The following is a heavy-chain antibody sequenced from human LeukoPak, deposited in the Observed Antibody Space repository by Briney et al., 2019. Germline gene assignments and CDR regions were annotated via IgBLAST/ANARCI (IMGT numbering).Heavy chain of an antibody. CDR1: GFTVSSNY. D-gene: IGHD5-18*01. CDR3: ARAWIQLWLEGSWLGY. J-gene: IGHJ4*02. V-gene: IGHV3-53*05. CDR2: IYSGGST. Sequence: GGSLRLSCAASGFTVSSNYMSWVRQAPGKGLEWVSVIYSGGSTYYADSVKGRFTISRDNSKNTLYLQMNSLRADDTAVYYCARAWIQLWLEGSWLGYWGQGTLVTVSS.